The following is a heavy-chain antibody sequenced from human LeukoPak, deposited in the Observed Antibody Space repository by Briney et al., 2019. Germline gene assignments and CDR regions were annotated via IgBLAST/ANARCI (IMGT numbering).Heavy chain of an antibody. D-gene: IGHD3-3*01. CDR2: IRNKAYGGTT. CDR1: GFTFGDYA. CDR3: IRDLDLGVVITDWYFDL. Sequence: GGSLRLSCTVSGFTFGDYAMSWVRQAPGKGLEWVGFIRNKAYGGTTEYAASVKGRFTISRDDSKSIAFLQMNSLKTEDTAVYYCIRDLDLGVVITDWYFDLWGRGTLVTVSS. J-gene: IGHJ2*01. V-gene: IGHV3-49*04.